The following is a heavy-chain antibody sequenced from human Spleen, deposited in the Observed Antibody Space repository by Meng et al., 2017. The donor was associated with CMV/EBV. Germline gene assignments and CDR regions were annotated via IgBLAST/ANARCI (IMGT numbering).Heavy chain of an antibody. Sequence: GGSLRLSCAASGFTFSSYTLNWVRQAPGKGLEWVSVLYTGGGTYYADSVEGRFTISRDNPKNTVYLQMNSLRAEDTAMYYCARDRLSPYYDSGSGAQATTHGVDVWGQGTTVTVSS. CDR3: ARDRLSPYYDSGSGAQATTHGVDV. D-gene: IGHD3-3*01. J-gene: IGHJ6*02. CDR2: LYTGGGT. CDR1: GFTFSSYT. V-gene: IGHV3-53*05.